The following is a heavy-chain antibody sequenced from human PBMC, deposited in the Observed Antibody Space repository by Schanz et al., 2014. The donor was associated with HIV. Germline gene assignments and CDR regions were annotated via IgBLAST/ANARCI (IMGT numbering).Heavy chain of an antibody. Sequence: QVQLVQSGAEVKKPGSSVKVSCKASGGTFTSYAISWVRQAPGQGLEWMGGIIPIFGTPNYAQMFQGRVTITADKSTTTSYMELSSLTSEDTAFYYCARGRYYGSEFDYWGRGTLVTVSS. CDR1: GGTFTSYA. D-gene: IGHD3-10*01. CDR2: IIPIFGTP. CDR3: ARGRYYGSEFDY. J-gene: IGHJ4*02. V-gene: IGHV1-69*06.